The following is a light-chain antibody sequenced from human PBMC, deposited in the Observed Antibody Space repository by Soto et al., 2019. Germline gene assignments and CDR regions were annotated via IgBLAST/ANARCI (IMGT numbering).Light chain of an antibody. CDR2: KAS. V-gene: IGKV1-5*03. Sequence: DTQMTQSPSTLSGSVGDRVTVTCRASQTISSWLAWYQQKPGKAPKLLIYKASTLKSGVPSRFSGSGSGTEFTLTISSLQPDDFATYYCQQYNSYLFGKGTKV. J-gene: IGKJ1*01. CDR3: QQYNSYL. CDR1: QTISSW.